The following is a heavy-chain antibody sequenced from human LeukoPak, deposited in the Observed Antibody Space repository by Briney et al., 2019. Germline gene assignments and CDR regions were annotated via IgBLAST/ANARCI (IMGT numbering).Heavy chain of an antibody. V-gene: IGHV4-34*01. CDR1: GGSFSGYY. CDR3: ARDRSGYSSGWYPDAFDI. CDR2: INHSGST. D-gene: IGHD6-19*01. J-gene: IGHJ3*02. Sequence: SETLSLTCAVYGGSFSGYYWSWIRQPPGKGLEWIGEINHSGSTNYNPSLKSRVTISVDTSKNQFSLKLSSVTAADTAVYYCARDRSGYSSGWYPDAFDIWGQGTMVTVSS.